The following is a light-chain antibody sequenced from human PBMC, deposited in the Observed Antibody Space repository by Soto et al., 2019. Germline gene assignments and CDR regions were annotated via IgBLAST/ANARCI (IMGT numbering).Light chain of an antibody. J-gene: IGLJ2*01. CDR3: CSYAGSSTHVV. CDR1: SSDVGSYNL. Sequence: QSALTQPASVSGSPGQSITISCTGTSSDVGSYNLVSWYQQHAGKAPKLMIYEGSKRPSGVSNRFSCSKSGNTASLTISGLQAEDEADYYCCSYAGSSTHVVFGGGTKVTVL. CDR2: EGS. V-gene: IGLV2-23*01.